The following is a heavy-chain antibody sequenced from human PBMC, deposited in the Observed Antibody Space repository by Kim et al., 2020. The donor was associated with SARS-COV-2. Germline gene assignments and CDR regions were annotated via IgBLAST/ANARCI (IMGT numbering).Heavy chain of an antibody. CDR3: ARGLAGRYTSHDY. Sequence: GGSLRLSCVTSGFSFSDYYMDWVRQAPGKGLEWVGRSRNRVYRYTTEYAASVKGRFTISRDDSNNSVHLQMNSLKSEDTAVYFCARGLAGRYTSHDYWGQGTLVTVSS. J-gene: IGHJ4*02. CDR1: GFSFSDYY. D-gene: IGHD1-26*01. CDR2: SRNRVYRYTT. V-gene: IGHV3-72*01.